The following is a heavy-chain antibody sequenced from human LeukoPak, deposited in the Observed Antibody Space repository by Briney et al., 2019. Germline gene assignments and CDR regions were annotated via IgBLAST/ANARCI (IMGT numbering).Heavy chain of an antibody. CDR3: AKNNNSSYYMDV. J-gene: IGHJ6*03. D-gene: IGHD6-6*01. Sequence: GGSLRLSCADSGFTFSNDAMSWVRQAPGKGLQWVSSISGSGGSTYYADSVKGRFTISRDNSKNALYLQMNSLRAEDTAVYYCAKNNNSSYYMDVWGNGTTVTVSS. V-gene: IGHV3-23*01. CDR1: GFTFSNDA. CDR2: ISGSGGST.